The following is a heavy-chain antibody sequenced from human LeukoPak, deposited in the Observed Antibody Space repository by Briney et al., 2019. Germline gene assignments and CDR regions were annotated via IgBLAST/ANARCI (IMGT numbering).Heavy chain of an antibody. D-gene: IGHD2-15*01. Sequence: GRSLRLSCAASGFTFSSYAMHWVCQAPGKGLEWVAVISYDGSNKYYADSVKGRFTISRDNSKNTLYLQMNSLRAEDTAVYYCARDLDVVVAATYGFDYWGQGTLVTVSS. CDR3: ARDLDVVVAATYGFDY. CDR2: ISYDGSNK. J-gene: IGHJ4*02. CDR1: GFTFSSYA. V-gene: IGHV3-30*04.